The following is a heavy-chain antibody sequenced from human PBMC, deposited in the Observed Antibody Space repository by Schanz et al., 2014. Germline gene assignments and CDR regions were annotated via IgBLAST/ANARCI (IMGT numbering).Heavy chain of an antibody. CDR1: GFSLNTYG. V-gene: IGHV3-33*01. CDR3: ARDLEGYDGGGGGFDP. D-gene: IGHD2-21*01. J-gene: IGHJ5*02. Sequence: QVQLVESGGGVVKRGGSLILSCSVSGFSLNTYGIHWFRQPAGKGLEWVAVIWSDGSGKYYADSVKGRFTISRDNSKNTLYLQMNSLRAEDTAVYYCARDLEGYDGGGGGFDPWGQGTLXTVSS. CDR2: IWSDGSGK.